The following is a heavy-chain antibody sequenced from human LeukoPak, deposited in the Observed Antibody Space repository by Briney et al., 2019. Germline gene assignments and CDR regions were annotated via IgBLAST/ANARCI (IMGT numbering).Heavy chain of an antibody. Sequence: PSETLSLTCTVSGGSISSSSYYWGWIRQPPGKGLEWIGSIYYSGSTYYNPSLKSRVTISVDTSKNQFSLKLSSVTAADTAVYYCARLHSSSSAYLYYFDYWGQGTLVTVSS. CDR2: IYYSGST. D-gene: IGHD6-6*01. J-gene: IGHJ4*02. CDR1: GGSISSSSYY. V-gene: IGHV4-39*01. CDR3: ARLHSSSSAYLYYFDY.